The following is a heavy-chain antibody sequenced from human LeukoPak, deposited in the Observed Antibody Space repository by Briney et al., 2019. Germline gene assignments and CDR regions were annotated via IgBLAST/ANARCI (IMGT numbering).Heavy chain of an antibody. CDR3: AKDLSSSGWYRRHYYGMDV. V-gene: IGHV3-30*18. CDR1: GFTFSSYG. CDR2: ISYDGSNK. D-gene: IGHD6-19*01. Sequence: RRSLRLSCAASGFTFSSYGMHWVRQAPGKGLEWVAVISYDGSNKYYADSVKGRFTISRDNSKNTLYLQMNSLRAEDTAVYYCAKDLSSSGWYRRHYYGMDVWGQGTTVTVSS. J-gene: IGHJ6*02.